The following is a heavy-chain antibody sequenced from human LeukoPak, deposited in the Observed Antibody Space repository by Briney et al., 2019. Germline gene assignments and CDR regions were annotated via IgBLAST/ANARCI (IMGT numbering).Heavy chain of an antibody. Sequence: SETLSLTCAVSGGSIGSNNCWTWVRQPPGKGLEWIGEIYDSRATNHNPSLKSRVTISIDKSKNQFSLTLRSVTAADTAVYYCARNAGNSDFDYWGQGTLVTVSS. V-gene: IGHV4-4*02. CDR3: ARNAGNSDFDY. CDR2: IYDSRAT. D-gene: IGHD4-23*01. CDR1: GGSIGSNNC. J-gene: IGHJ4*02.